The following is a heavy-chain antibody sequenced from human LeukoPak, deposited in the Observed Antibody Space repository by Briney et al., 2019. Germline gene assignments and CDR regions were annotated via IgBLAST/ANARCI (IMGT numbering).Heavy chain of an antibody. Sequence: PGESLKISCKGSGYSFTSFWIGWVRQMPGKGLEWMGIIYPGDSDTRYSPSFQGQVTILADKSISTAYLQWSRLKASDTAMYYCARRRYYYDSSGYSHFDYRGQGTLVTVSS. CDR3: ARRRYYYDSSGYSHFDY. V-gene: IGHV5-51*01. CDR2: IYPGDSDT. J-gene: IGHJ4*02. D-gene: IGHD3-22*01. CDR1: GYSFTSFW.